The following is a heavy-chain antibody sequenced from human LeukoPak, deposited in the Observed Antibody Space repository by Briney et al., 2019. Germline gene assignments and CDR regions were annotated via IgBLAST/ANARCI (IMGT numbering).Heavy chain of an antibody. V-gene: IGHV3-7*05. J-gene: IGHJ4*02. Sequence: GGSLRLSCAASGFTFTKYWMAWVRQAPAKGLEWVASIHQDGSETHSIDSGRFTISRDDAKNSLYLQMNSLRDEDTAVYYCANTVGHYSHNWGQGTLVTVSS. D-gene: IGHD4-11*01. CDR2: IHQDGSET. CDR3: ANTVGHYSHN. CDR1: GFTFTKYW.